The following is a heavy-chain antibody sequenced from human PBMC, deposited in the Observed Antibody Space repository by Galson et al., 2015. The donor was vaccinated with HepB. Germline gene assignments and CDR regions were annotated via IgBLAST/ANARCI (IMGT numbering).Heavy chain of an antibody. Sequence: SVKVSCKASGYTFTSYYMHWVRQAPGQGLEWMGIINPSGGSTSYAQKFQGRVTMTRDTSTSTVYMELSSLRSEDTAMYYCARSVVLQLADSYYYYGMDVWGQGTTVTVSS. CDR2: INPSGGST. V-gene: IGHV1-46*01. J-gene: IGHJ6*02. CDR1: GYTFTSYY. CDR3: ARSVVLQLADSYYYYGMDV. D-gene: IGHD6-13*01.